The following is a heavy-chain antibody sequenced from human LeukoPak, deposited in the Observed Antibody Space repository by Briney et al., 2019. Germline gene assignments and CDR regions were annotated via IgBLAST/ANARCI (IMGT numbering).Heavy chain of an antibody. CDR2: ISSSSNYI. Sequence: GGSLRLSCAASGFTFSSFTMNWVRQAPGKGLEWVSYISSSSNYIYYADSLKGRFTISRDNAKNSLYLQMNSLRAEDTAVYYCARGGSGYKPDFDYWGQGTLVTVSS. V-gene: IGHV3-21*04. CDR1: GFTFSSFT. J-gene: IGHJ4*02. CDR3: ARGGSGYKPDFDY. D-gene: IGHD5-18*01.